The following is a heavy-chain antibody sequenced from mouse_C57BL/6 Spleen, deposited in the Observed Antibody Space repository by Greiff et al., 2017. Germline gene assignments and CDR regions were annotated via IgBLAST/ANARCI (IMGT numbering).Heavy chain of an antibody. Sequence: EVKLVVSGGGLVKPGGSLKLSCAASGFTFSDYGMHWVRQAPEKGLEWVAYISSGSSTIYYADTVKGRFTISSDNAKNTLFMQMTSLRSEDTAMYYGANRDGNYRYYAMDYWGQGTSVTVSS. CDR1: GFTFSDYG. D-gene: IGHD2-1*01. J-gene: IGHJ4*01. CDR3: ANRDGNYRYYAMDY. V-gene: IGHV5-17*01. CDR2: ISSGSSTI.